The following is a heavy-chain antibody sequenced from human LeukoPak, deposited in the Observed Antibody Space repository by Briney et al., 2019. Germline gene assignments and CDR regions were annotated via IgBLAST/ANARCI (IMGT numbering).Heavy chain of an antibody. D-gene: IGHD3-10*01. Sequence: GGSLRLSCAASGFTFSSYSMNWVRQAPGKGLEWVSYISGGSSTIYYADSVKGRFTISRDNAKNSLYVQMNSLGADDTAVYYCAREPYSSGSYQVDYWGQGTPVTVSS. CDR1: GFTFSSYS. CDR2: ISGGSSTI. J-gene: IGHJ4*02. CDR3: AREPYSSGSYQVDY. V-gene: IGHV3-48*01.